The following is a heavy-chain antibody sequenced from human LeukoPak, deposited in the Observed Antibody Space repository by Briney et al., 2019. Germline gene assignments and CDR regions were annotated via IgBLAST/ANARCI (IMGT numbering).Heavy chain of an antibody. CDR3: ARHVNYYYFFEY. J-gene: IGHJ4*02. CDR1: GGSISSYH. Sequence: SETLSLTCTVSGGSISSYHWSWIRQPPGQGLEWIGYVLYSGSTNYKPSLKSRVTISLDTSKNQFSLKLRSVTAADTAVYYCARHVNYYYFFEYWGQGRLVTVST. CDR2: VLYSGST. V-gene: IGHV4-59*08. D-gene: IGHD3-22*01.